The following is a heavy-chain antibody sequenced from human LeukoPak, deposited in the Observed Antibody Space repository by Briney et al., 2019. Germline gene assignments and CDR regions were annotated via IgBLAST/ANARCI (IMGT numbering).Heavy chain of an antibody. CDR1: GYSISRGSY. Sequence: SETLSLTCAVSGYSISRGSYWGWIRQPPGKGLEWIGSVYHSGSAYYNPSLKSRVTISVDTSKNQFSLKLTSVTAADTAVYYCAVGLHSGQFAFDIWGQETMVTVSS. V-gene: IGHV4-38-2*01. CDR3: AVGLHSGQFAFDI. J-gene: IGHJ3*02. D-gene: IGHD5-24*01. CDR2: VYHSGSA.